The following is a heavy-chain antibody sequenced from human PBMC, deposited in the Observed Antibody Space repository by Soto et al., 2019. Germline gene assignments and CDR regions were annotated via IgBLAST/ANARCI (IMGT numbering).Heavy chain of an antibody. Sequence: VRQMPGKGLEWMGIIYPGDSDTRYSPSFQGQVTISADKSISTAYLQWSSLKASDTAMYYCARLSGPSRPLQHWGQGSLVTVSS. CDR2: IYPGDSDT. D-gene: IGHD6-19*01. V-gene: IGHV5-51*01. J-gene: IGHJ1*01. CDR3: ARLSGPSRPLQH.